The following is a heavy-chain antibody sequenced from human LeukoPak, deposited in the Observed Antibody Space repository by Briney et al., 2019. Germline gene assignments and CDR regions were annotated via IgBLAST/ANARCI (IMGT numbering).Heavy chain of an antibody. CDR3: ARDSGTEYQLLYGLSTWFDP. Sequence: SGGSLRLSCAASGFTFSSYAMSWVRQAPGKGLEWVSYISSSGSTIYYADSVKGRFTISRDNAKNSLYLQMNSLRAEDTAVYYCARDSGTEYQLLYGLSTWFDPWGQGTLVTVSS. D-gene: IGHD2-2*02. CDR1: GFTFSSYA. J-gene: IGHJ5*02. V-gene: IGHV3-48*04. CDR2: ISSSGSTI.